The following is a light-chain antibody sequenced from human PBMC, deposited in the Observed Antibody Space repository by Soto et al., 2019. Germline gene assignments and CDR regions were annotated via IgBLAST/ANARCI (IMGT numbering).Light chain of an antibody. CDR3: QQYNSYWRT. J-gene: IGKJ2*01. V-gene: IGKV1-5*03. CDR1: QSISSW. CDR2: KAS. Sequence: DIQMTQSPSTLSASVGDRVTITCRASQSISSWLAWYQQKPGKAPKVLIYKASSLESGVPSRFSGSGSGTEFTLTISSLQPDDFATYYCQQYNSYWRTFGQGTKLEIK.